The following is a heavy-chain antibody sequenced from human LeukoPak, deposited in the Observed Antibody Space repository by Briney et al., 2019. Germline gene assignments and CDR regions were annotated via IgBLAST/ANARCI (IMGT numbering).Heavy chain of an antibody. Sequence: PGRSLRLSCAASGFTFSSYGMHWVRQAPGKGLEWVAVISYDGSNKYYADSVKGRFTISRDNSKNTLYLQMNSLRAEDTAVYYCAKILSGTYSFDLWGQGTLVTVSS. CDR3: AKILSGTYSFDL. V-gene: IGHV3-30*18. CDR1: GFTFSSYG. CDR2: ISYDGSNK. J-gene: IGHJ4*02. D-gene: IGHD1-26*01.